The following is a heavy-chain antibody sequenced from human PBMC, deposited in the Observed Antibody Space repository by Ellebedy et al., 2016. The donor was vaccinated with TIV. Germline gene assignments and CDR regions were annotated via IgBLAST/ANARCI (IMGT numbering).Heavy chain of an antibody. CDR2: VSSSSRYI. CDR1: GFTFNAYY. V-gene: IGHV3-11*05. J-gene: IGHJ4*02. Sequence: GGSLRLSCAASGFTFNAYYMAWLRQAPGKGLEWVSYVSSSSRYINYADSVKGRFTISRDDAKNSLFLQMNSLRGEDTAVYYCVRVGQFDFWGQGTPVTVSS. CDR3: VRVGQFDF.